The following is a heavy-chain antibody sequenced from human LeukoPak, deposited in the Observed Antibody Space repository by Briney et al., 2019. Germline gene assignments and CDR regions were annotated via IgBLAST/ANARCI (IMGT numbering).Heavy chain of an antibody. CDR3: ARGVDGSGSSGY. D-gene: IGHD3-10*01. V-gene: IGHV1-69*13. Sequence: ASVKVSCKASGGTFISYAISWVRQAPGQGLEWMGGIIPIFGTANYAQKFQGRVTITADESTSTAYMELSSLRSEDTAVYYCARGVDGSGSSGYWGQGTLVTVSS. J-gene: IGHJ4*02. CDR2: IIPIFGTA. CDR1: GGTFISYA.